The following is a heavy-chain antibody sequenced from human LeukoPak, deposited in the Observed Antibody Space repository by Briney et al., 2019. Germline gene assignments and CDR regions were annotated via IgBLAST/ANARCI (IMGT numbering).Heavy chain of an antibody. J-gene: IGHJ4*02. CDR3: AREPPGGGFDY. D-gene: IGHD3-16*01. V-gene: IGHV3-21*05. CDR1: GFTFSSYA. CDR2: ISSTGSYT. Sequence: GGSLRLSCAASGFTFSSYAMTWVRQAPGKGLEWVSYISSTGSYTNYADSVRGRFTISRDNARNSLYLQMNSLRAEDTAVYYCAREPPGGGFDYWGQGTLVTVSS.